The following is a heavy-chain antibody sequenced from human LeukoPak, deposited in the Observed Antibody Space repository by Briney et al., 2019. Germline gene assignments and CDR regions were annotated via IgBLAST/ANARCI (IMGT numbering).Heavy chain of an antibody. J-gene: IGHJ6*02. CDR2: IWYDGSNK. CDR1: GFTFSSYG. V-gene: IGHV3-33*01. CDR3: ARDPAGRYSSSWYGYYYYGMDV. Sequence: GRSLRLSCAASGFTFSSYGMHWVRQAPGKGLEWVAVIWYDGSNKYYADSVKGRFTISRDNSKNTLYLQMNSLRAEDTAVYYCARDPAGRYSSSWYGYYYYGMDVWGQGTTVTVSS. D-gene: IGHD6-13*01.